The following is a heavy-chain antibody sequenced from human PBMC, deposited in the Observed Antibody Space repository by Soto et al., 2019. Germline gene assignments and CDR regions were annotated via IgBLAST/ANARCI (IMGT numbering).Heavy chain of an antibody. CDR1: GYTFTSYD. J-gene: IGHJ6*02. CDR2: MNPNSGNT. D-gene: IGHD6-19*01. CDR3: ARTTTRPGIAVFRKYYYYGMDV. V-gene: IGHV1-8*01. Sequence: ASVKVSCKASGYTFTSYDINWVRQATGQGLEWMGWMNPNSGNTGYAQKFQGRVTMTRNTSISTAYMELSSLRSEDTAVYYCARTTTRPGIAVFRKYYYYGMDVWGQGTTVTVSS.